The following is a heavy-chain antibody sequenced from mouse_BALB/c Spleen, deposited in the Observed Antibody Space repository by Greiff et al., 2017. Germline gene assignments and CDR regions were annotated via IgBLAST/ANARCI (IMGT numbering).Heavy chain of an antibody. CDR3: ARILLMGYGAMDY. J-gene: IGHJ4*01. CDR2: INPYNDGT. CDR1: GYTFTSYV. Sequence: VHVKQSGPELVKPGASVKMSCKASGYTFTSYVLHWVKQKPGQGLEWIGYINPYNDGTKYNEKFKGKATLTSDKSSSTAYMELSSLTSEDSAVYYCARILLMGYGAMDYWGQGTSVTVSS. D-gene: IGHD1-1*01. V-gene: IGHV1-14*01.